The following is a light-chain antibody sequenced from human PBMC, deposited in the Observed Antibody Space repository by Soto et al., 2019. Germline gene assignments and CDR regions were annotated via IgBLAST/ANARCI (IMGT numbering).Light chain of an antibody. V-gene: IGKV1-39*01. J-gene: IGKJ3*01. CDR1: QSISSY. CDR3: QQSYSTPRT. Sequence: DIQMTQSPSSLSASVGDRVTITCRASQSISSYLNWYQQKPGKAPKLLIYAASSLQSGVPSRFSGSGSGTDCTLTISSLQPEDVAAYDCQQSYSTPRTFGPGTKVDIK. CDR2: AAS.